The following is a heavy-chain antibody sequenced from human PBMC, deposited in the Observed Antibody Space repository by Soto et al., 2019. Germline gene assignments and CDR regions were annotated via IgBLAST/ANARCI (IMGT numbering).Heavy chain of an antibody. D-gene: IGHD6-19*01. CDR1: GGSFSGYY. CDR2: INHSGST. Sequence: SETLSLTCAVYGGSFSGYYWSWIRQPPGKGLEWIGEINHSGSTNYNPSLKSRVTISVDTSKNQFSLKLSSVTAADTAVYYCASNLGQSRGGSSGWPYYYYYGMDVWGQGTTVTVSS. CDR3: ASNLGQSRGGSSGWPYYYYYGMDV. J-gene: IGHJ6*02. V-gene: IGHV4-34*01.